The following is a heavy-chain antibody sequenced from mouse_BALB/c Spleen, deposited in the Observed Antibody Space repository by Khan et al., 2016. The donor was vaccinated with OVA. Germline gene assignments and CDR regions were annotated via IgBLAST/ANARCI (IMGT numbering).Heavy chain of an antibody. D-gene: IGHD2-14*01. V-gene: IGHV14-3*02. CDR3: ARNRYYYWYFDV. J-gene: IGHJ1*01. Sequence: VQLKESGAELVKPGASVKLSCTASGFNIKDTYMHWVKQRPEQGLEWIGRIDPANGNTKYDPKFQGKATITADTSSNTAYLQLSSLTSEDTAVDYCARNRYYYWYFDVWGAGTTVTVSS. CDR1: GFNIKDTY. CDR2: IDPANGNT.